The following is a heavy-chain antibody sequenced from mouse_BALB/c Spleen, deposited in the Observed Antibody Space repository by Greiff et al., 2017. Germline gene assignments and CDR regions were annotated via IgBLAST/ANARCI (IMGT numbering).Heavy chain of an antibody. CDR1: GFTFSSYT. V-gene: IGHV5-12-2*01. D-gene: IGHD1-2*01. Sequence: EVKLVESGGGLVQPGGSLKLSCAASGFTFSSYTMSWVRQTPEKRLEWVAYISNGGGSTYYPDTVKGRFTISRDNAKNTLYLQMSSLKSEDTAMYYCARQGTTAFDYWGQGTTLTVSS. J-gene: IGHJ2*01. CDR2: ISNGGGST. CDR3: ARQGTTAFDY.